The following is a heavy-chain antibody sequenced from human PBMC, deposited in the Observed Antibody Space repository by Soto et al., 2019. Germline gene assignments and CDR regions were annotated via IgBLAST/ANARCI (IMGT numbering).Heavy chain of an antibody. Sequence: PSETLSLTCTVSGGSISSYYWSWIRQPPGKGPEWIGYIYYSGSTNYNPSLKSRVTISVDTSKNQFSLKLSSVTAADTAVYYCARRGMATAFAYWGQGTLVTVSS. CDR3: ARRGMATAFAY. CDR1: GGSISSYY. D-gene: IGHD5-12*01. V-gene: IGHV4-59*08. J-gene: IGHJ4*02. CDR2: IYYSGST.